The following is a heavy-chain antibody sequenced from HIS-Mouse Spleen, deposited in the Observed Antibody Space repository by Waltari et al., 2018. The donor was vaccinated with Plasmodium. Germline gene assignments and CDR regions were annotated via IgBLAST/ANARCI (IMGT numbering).Heavy chain of an antibody. V-gene: IGHV4-59*13. Sequence: QVQLQESGPGLVKPSEILSLTCTVSGGSISSYFWIWIGQPPGKGLEWIGYIYYSGSTNYNPSLKSRVTISVDTSKNQFSLKLSSVTAADTAVYYCARDDYSNYYAFDIWGQGTMVTVSS. CDR3: ARDDYSNYYAFDI. J-gene: IGHJ3*02. CDR2: IYYSGST. D-gene: IGHD4-4*01. CDR1: GGSISSYF.